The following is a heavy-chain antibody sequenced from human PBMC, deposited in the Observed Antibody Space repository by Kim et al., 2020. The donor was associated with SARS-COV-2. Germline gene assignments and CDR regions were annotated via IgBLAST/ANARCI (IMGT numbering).Heavy chain of an antibody. V-gene: IGHV5-51*01. D-gene: IGHD6-6*01. Sequence: RPPLQSQVTISDDTSISTAYLQWSSLKASDTAMYYCARHSQSSSADPFDYWGQGTLVTVSS. CDR3: ARHSQSSSADPFDY. J-gene: IGHJ4*02.